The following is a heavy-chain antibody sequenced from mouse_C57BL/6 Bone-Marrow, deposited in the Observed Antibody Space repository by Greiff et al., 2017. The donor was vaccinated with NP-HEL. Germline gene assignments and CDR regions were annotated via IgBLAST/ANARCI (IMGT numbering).Heavy chain of an antibody. V-gene: IGHV5-6*01. Sequence: EVKLVESGGDLVKPGGSLKLSCAASGFTFSSYGMSWVRQTPDKRLEWVATISSGGSYTYYPDSVKGRFTISRDNAKNTLYLQMSSLKSEDTAMYYCARLLYGSSYYYAMDYWGQGTSVTVSS. J-gene: IGHJ4*01. CDR3: ARLLYGSSYYYAMDY. CDR1: GFTFSSYG. D-gene: IGHD1-1*01. CDR2: ISSGGSYT.